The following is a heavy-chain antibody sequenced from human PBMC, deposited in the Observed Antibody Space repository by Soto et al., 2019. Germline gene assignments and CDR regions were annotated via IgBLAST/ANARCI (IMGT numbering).Heavy chain of an antibody. J-gene: IGHJ4*01. CDR3: VRATGASTNYFDY. CDR1: GYSFTSYW. Sequence: PGESLKISCKASGYSFTSYWIGWVRQMPGKGLECMGIIYPSDSDTRYSPSFQGQVTISVDKSISTAYLQWSSLKASDTATYYCVRATGASTNYFDYWGQGALVTVSS. V-gene: IGHV5-51*01. CDR2: IYPSDSDT. D-gene: IGHD7-27*01.